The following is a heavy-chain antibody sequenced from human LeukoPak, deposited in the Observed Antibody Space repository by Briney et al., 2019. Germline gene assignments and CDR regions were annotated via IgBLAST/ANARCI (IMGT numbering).Heavy chain of an antibody. CDR1: GFTVSSSY. D-gene: IGHD2-2*02. J-gene: IGHJ4*02. Sequence: GGSLRLSCAASGFTVSSSYMSWVRQAPGKGLEWVSVFYTGGTAYYADSVKGRFTISRDNSKNTLYLQMNSLRAEDTAVYFCARDHLGGFCDGTSCHTNFYSWGQGTLVTVSS. CDR3: ARDHLGGFCDGTSCHTNFYS. V-gene: IGHV3-53*01. CDR2: FYTGGTA.